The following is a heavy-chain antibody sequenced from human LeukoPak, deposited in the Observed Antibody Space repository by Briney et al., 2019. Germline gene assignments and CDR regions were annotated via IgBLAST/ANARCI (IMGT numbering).Heavy chain of an antibody. CDR2: LWFDGSHQ. D-gene: IGHD3-22*01. CDR3: ARDGNYFDTTPNWFDT. J-gene: IGHJ5*02. V-gene: IGHV3-33*01. Sequence: GGSLRLSCAASGFTFRTYGMHWVHQTPGKGLEWVAFLWFDGSHQYYADSVRGRFIISRDNSNNTLYLQMNSLRADDTAVYYCARDGNYFDTTPNWFDTWGQGTLVTVSS. CDR1: GFTFRTYG.